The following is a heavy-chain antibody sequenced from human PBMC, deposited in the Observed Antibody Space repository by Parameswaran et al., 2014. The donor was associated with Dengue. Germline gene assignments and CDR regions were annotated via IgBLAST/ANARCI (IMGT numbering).Heavy chain of an antibody. Sequence: QAGGSLRLSCAASGFTVSSNYMSWVRQAPGRGLEWVSVIYSGGSTYYADSVKGRFTISRDNSKNALYLQMNSLRVEDTAVYYCARVRNYYDRSGYYRYFQHWGQGTLVTVSS. D-gene: IGHD3-22*01. V-gene: IGHV3-66*01. CDR1: GFTVSSNY. J-gene: IGHJ1*01. CDR2: IYSGGST. CDR3: ARVRNYYDRSGYYRYFQH.